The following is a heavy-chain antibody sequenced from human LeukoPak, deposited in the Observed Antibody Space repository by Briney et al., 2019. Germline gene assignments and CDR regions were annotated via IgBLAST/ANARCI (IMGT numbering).Heavy chain of an antibody. D-gene: IGHD2-2*01. Sequence: GGSLRLSCAASGFIFSNYWMSWVRQGPGERLESVANINQGGSEKYYVDSVKGRFTISRDNAKNSLDLQMNSLRVEDTAIYYCARLVVPPGNRGWYYEHWGQGTLVTVSS. CDR2: INQGGSEK. V-gene: IGHV3-7*03. CDR1: GFIFSNYW. J-gene: IGHJ4*02. CDR3: ARLVVPPGNRGWYYEH.